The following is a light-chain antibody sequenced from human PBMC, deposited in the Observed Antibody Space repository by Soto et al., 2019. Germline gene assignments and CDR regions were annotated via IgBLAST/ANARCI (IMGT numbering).Light chain of an antibody. CDR2: AAS. Sequence: DIQMTQSPSSLSASVGDRVTISCRASQAINNYLAWYQQKPGKAPKLLIYAASTLQSGVPSRFSGSGSGTEFTLTISSLQPEDVATYYCQKHNSAPPVTFGPGTKVGV. CDR1: QAINNY. V-gene: IGKV1-27*01. CDR3: QKHNSAPPVT. J-gene: IGKJ3*01.